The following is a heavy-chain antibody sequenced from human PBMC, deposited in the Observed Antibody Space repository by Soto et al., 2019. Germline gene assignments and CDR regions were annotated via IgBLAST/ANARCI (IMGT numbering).Heavy chain of an antibody. J-gene: IGHJ4*02. V-gene: IGHV3-53*01. D-gene: IGHD6-13*01. Sequence: EVQLVESGGGLIQPGGSLRLSCAASRFTVSSNYMTWVRQAPGKGLEWVSAIYSGGSTYYADSVKGRFTISRDNSKNTLYLQMNSLRAEDTAVYYCARARSTAAGLFDYWGLGTLVTVSS. CDR2: IYSGGST. CDR3: ARARSTAAGLFDY. CDR1: RFTVSSNY.